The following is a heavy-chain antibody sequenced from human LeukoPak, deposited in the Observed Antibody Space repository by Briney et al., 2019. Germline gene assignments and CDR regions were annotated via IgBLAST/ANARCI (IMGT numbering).Heavy chain of an antibody. CDR1: GFIFSDYG. J-gene: IGHJ4*02. Sequence: GGSLRLSCAASGFIFSDYGMSWLRQAPGEGLECVSGISGSGGRTYYADSVKGRFTISRDNSKNTLYLQMNSLRAEDTAIYYCAKDGGGYYTWAFDYWGQGTLVTVSS. V-gene: IGHV3-23*01. CDR3: AKDGGGYYTWAFDY. D-gene: IGHD3-22*01. CDR2: ISGSGGRT.